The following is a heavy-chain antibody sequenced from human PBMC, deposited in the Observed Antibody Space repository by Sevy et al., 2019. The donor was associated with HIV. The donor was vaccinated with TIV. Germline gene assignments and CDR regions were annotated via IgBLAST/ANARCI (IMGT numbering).Heavy chain of an antibody. CDR3: TTELIAMILLAIS. CDR1: GFTFSNAW. V-gene: IGHV3-15*01. Sequence: GGSLRLSCAASGFTFSNAWMSWVRQAPGKGLEWVGRIKSKTDGGETDYAATVKGRFTISRDDSKNTLYLQMNSLKTDDTAVYYCTTELIAMILLAISWGQGTLVTVSS. D-gene: IGHD3-22*01. CDR2: IKSKTDGGET. J-gene: IGHJ4*02.